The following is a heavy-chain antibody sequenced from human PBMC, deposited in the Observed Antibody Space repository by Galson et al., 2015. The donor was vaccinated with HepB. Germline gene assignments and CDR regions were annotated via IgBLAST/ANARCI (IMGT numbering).Heavy chain of an antibody. V-gene: IGHV3-7*03. CDR3: ARDFSPAGVNPYDAFDI. Sequence: SLRLSCAASGFNLNTYWMTWFRQAPGKGLEWVANINRDGNKKNYVDSMEGRFTVSRDNVRNSVYLEVSALGAEDTAVYYCARDFSPAGVNPYDAFDIWGQGTMVTVSS. J-gene: IGHJ3*02. D-gene: IGHD1-14*01. CDR1: GFNLNTYW. CDR2: INRDGNKK.